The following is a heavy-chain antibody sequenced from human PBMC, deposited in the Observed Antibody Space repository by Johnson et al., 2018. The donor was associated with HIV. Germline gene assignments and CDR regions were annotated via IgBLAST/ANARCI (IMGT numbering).Heavy chain of an antibody. CDR3: AKDCVGVWWSRAFDI. V-gene: IGHV3-74*01. CDR1: GFTFSNYW. Sequence: VQLVESGGGLVQPGRSLRLSCVTSGFTFSNYWMHWVRQGPGKGLVWVSRINSDGTGTSYADSVKGRFTISRDNSKTTLYLQMNSLRDEDTAVYYCAKDCVGVWWSRAFDIWGQGTMVTVSS. CDR2: INSDGTGT. D-gene: IGHD2-21*01. J-gene: IGHJ3*02.